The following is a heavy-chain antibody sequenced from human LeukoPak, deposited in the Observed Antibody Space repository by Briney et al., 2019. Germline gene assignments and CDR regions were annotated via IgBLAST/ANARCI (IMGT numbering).Heavy chain of an antibody. Sequence: KTSETLSLTCTVSGGSISSYYWSWIRQPPGKGLEWIGYIYYSGSTNYNPSLKSRVTISVDTSKNQFSLKLSSVTAADTAVYYRARDRTFDYWGQGTLVTVPS. CDR2: IYYSGST. J-gene: IGHJ4*02. V-gene: IGHV4-59*01. CDR3: ARDRTFDY. CDR1: GGSISSYY.